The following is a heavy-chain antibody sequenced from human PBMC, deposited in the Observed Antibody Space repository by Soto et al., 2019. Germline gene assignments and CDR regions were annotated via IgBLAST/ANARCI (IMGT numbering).Heavy chain of an antibody. Sequence: QPGGSLRLSCAASGFTFSSYSMNWVRQAPGKGLEWVSYISSSSSTIYYADSVKGRFTISRDNAKNSLYLQMNSLRAEDTAVYYCARGLAVAGTGPWFDPWGQGTLVTVSS. V-gene: IGHV3-48*01. J-gene: IGHJ5*02. CDR1: GFTFSSYS. CDR3: ARGLAVAGTGPWFDP. CDR2: ISSSSSTI. D-gene: IGHD6-19*01.